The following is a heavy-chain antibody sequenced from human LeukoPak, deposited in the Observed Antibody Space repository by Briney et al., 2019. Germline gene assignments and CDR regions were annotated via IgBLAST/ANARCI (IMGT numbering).Heavy chain of an antibody. CDR1: GGSISSGGYY. V-gene: IGHV4-30-2*01. CDR2: IYHSGST. J-gene: IGHJ4*02. Sequence: SETLSLTCTVSGGSISSGGYYWSWIRQHPGKGLEWIGYIYHSGSTYYNPSLKSRVAISVDRSKNQFSLKLSSVTAADTAVYYCARDRKEGYGSGPFDYWGQGTLVTVSS. D-gene: IGHD3-10*01. CDR3: ARDRKEGYGSGPFDY.